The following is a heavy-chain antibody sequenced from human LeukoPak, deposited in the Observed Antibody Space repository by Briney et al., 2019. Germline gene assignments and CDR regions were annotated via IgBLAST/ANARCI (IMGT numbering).Heavy chain of an antibody. CDR1: GFIFNNYP. Sequence: GGSLRLSCVASGFIFNNYPMHWVRQAPGKGPEWVAVISYDGSDKYYADAVKGRFTISRDNSKNTLYLQMNSLRAEDTAVYYCATVAGYYNWNYDYWGQGTLVTVSS. J-gene: IGHJ4*02. CDR3: ATVAGYYNWNYDY. D-gene: IGHD3-9*01. CDR2: ISYDGSDK. V-gene: IGHV3-30*04.